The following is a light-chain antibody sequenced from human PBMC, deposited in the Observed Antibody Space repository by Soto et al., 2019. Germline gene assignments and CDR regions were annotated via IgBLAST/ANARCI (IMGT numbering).Light chain of an antibody. J-gene: IGKJ1*01. CDR2: GAS. CDR1: QSVSGN. CDR3: QQYNNWPPA. Sequence: EIVMTQSPATLSVSPGERATLSCRASQSVSGNLAWYQQKPGQAPRLLIYGASTRATGIPARFSGSGSGTEFTLTLSCLQSEDFAAYYCQQYNNWPPAIGQGTKVGIK. V-gene: IGKV3-15*01.